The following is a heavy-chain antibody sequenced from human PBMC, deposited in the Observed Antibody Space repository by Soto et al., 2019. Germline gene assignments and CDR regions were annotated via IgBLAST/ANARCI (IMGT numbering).Heavy chain of an antibody. Sequence: GGSLRLSCAASGFIFSDYYMSWIRQAPGKGLEWVSYISSVTGTIYYADSVEGRFTISRDNAKDSLYLQLNSLRAEDTAVYYCARVGQDYYYGMDVWGQGTTVTVSS. J-gene: IGHJ6*02. CDR1: GFIFSDYY. V-gene: IGHV3-11*01. CDR3: ARVGQDYYYGMDV. CDR2: ISSVTGTI.